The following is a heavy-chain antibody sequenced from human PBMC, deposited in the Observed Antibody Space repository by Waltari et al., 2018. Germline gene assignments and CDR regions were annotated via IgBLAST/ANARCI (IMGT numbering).Heavy chain of an antibody. Sequence: QITLKESGPTLVKPTQTLTLTCTFSGFSLSTSGVAVGWIRQPPGKALEWLALIYWNDDTRYSPSLKSRRTITKDTAKNQVVLTMTNMDPVDTATYYCAHRPYDSSGRDAFDIWGQGTMVTVSS. CDR2: IYWNDDT. J-gene: IGHJ3*02. D-gene: IGHD3-22*01. CDR1: GFSLSTSGVA. V-gene: IGHV2-5*01. CDR3: AHRPYDSSGRDAFDI.